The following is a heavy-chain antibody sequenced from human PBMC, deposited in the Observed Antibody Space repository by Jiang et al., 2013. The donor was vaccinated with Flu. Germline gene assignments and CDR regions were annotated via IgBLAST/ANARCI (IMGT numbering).Heavy chain of an antibody. V-gene: IGHV4-59*01. J-gene: IGHJ4*02. CDR2: GST. CDR3: ARVKVGATTLYFDS. Sequence: GSTTYNPSLKSRVTISVDRSKSQFFLTLNSVTAADTAVYYCARVKVGATTLYFDSWGQGTLVTVSS. D-gene: IGHD1-26*01.